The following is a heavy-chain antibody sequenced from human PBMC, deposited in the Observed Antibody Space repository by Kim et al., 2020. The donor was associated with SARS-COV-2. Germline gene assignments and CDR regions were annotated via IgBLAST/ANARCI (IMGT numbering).Heavy chain of an antibody. CDR2: INPNSGGT. CDR1: GYTFTGYY. J-gene: IGHJ5*02. D-gene: IGHD3-10*01. Sequence: ASVKVSCKASGYTFTGYYMHWVRQAPGQGLEWMGWINPNSGGTNYAQKFQGRVTMTRDTSISTAYMELSRLRSDDTAVYYCARGVFSITMVRGVRNNWFDPWGQGTLVTVSS. CDR3: ARGVFSITMVRGVRNNWFDP. V-gene: IGHV1-2*02.